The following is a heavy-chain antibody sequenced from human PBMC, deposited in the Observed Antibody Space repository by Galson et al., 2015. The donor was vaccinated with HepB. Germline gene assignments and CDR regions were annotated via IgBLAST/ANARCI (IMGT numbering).Heavy chain of an antibody. J-gene: IGHJ4*02. V-gene: IGHV5-10-1*01. D-gene: IGHD3-22*01. CDR3: ASHLGYYYDSNVGLNFDY. Sequence: QSGAEVKKPGESLRISCKGSGYSFTSYWISWVRQMPGKGLEWMGRIDPSDSYTNYSPSFQGHVTISADKSISTAYLQWSSLKASDTAMYYCASHLGYYYDSNVGLNFDYWGQGTLVTVSS. CDR1: GYSFTSYW. CDR2: IDPSDSYT.